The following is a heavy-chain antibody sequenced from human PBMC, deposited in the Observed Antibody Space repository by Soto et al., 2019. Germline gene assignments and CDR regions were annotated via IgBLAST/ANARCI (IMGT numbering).Heavy chain of an antibody. D-gene: IGHD2-8*01. V-gene: IGHV4-30-4*01. J-gene: IGHJ5*02. CDR2: IYDSGST. CDR3: ARDNGVGP. CDR1: GGSISSGDYY. Sequence: QVQLQESGPGLVKPSQTLSLTCTVSGGSISSGDYYWSWIRQPPGKGLEWIGYIYDSGSTYYNSSLKSRVNITLDTSKNQCSRKLTSVTAADTAVYYCARDNGVGPWGQGTLVTVSS.